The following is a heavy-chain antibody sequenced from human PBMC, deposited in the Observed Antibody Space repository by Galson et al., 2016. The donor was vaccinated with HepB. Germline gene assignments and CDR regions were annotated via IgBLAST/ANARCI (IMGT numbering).Heavy chain of an antibody. V-gene: IGHV1-69*06. CDR3: ARSMGSLTGYPVGAFDI. CDR1: GGSFSSHA. Sequence: SVKVSCKASGGSFSSHATSWVRQAPGQGLEWMGGVIPLFGTTNYAQQFQGRVTITADKSTSTAYMELSSLRSDDTAVFSCARSMGSLTGYPVGAFDIWGQGTMVSVSS. D-gene: IGHD3-9*01. CDR2: VIPLFGTT. J-gene: IGHJ3*02.